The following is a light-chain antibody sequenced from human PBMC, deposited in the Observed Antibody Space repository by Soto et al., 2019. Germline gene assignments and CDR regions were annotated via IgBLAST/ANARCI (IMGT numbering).Light chain of an antibody. CDR1: QRVSNN. V-gene: IGKV3-15*01. CDR3: QQYIYWPWT. CDR2: GAS. J-gene: IGKJ1*01. Sequence: VVLTQFPGTLSLSPGETATLSCGASQRVSNNFLGWYQQKPGLPPRLLIYGASTRATGIPARFSGSGSGTEFTLTISSLQSEDFAVYYCQQYIYWPWTFGQGTKV.